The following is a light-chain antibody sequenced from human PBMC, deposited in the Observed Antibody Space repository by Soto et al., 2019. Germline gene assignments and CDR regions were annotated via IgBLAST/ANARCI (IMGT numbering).Light chain of an antibody. V-gene: IGKV1-5*01. CDR2: RSS. CDR3: QSYASHWT. Sequence: IVLTQSPSSLSASVGDRVTITCRASQNLDKWLAWYQQKPGKAANLLIYRSSTLREVVPSRIRGLGSTKVYILTTTFQHADVVVTYYCQSYASHWTFGQGTEV. CDR1: QNLDKW. J-gene: IGKJ1*01.